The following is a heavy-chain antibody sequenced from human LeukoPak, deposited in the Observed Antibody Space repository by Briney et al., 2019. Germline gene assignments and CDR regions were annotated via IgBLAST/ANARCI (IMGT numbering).Heavy chain of an antibody. V-gene: IGHV4-59*12. J-gene: IGHJ6*03. CDR3: ARGGKFEGYYYYYYMDV. CDR2: IYYSGST. Sequence: PSETLSLTCTVSGGSISSYYWSWIRQPPGKGLEWIGYIYYSGSTNYNPSLKSRVTISVNTSKNQFSLKLSSVTAADTAVYYCARGGKFEGYYYYYYMDVWGKGTTVTVSS. D-gene: IGHD4-23*01. CDR1: GGSISSYY.